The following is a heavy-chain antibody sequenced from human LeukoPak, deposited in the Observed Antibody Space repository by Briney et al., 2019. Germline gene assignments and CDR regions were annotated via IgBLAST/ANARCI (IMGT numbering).Heavy chain of an antibody. J-gene: IGHJ4*02. CDR2: ISSSSSYI. D-gene: IGHD3/OR15-3a*01. Sequence: GGSLRLSCAASGFTSSSYSMNWVRQTPGKGLEWVSSISSSSSYIFYADSVKGRFTISRDNAKNSVYLQMNSLRLEDTAVYYCARTGLGMYSFDYWGQGTLVTVSS. V-gene: IGHV3-21*01. CDR1: GFTSSSYS. CDR3: ARTGLGMYSFDY.